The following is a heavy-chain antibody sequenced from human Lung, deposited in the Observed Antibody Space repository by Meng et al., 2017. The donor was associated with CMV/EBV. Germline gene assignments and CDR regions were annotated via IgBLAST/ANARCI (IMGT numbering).Heavy chain of an antibody. CDR3: VKDFPGDCYPLCYYFSHGKDV. Sequence: GGSLRLXCATSGFNFRIYGMHWVRQLPGKGLEWVAFIRYDEKTKYYADSVKGRFTISRDNSKNTLYLQMNSLRAEDTAVYYCVKDFPGDCYPLCYYFSHGKDVXRQGXTVTVSS. CDR2: IRYDEKTK. CDR1: GFNFRIYG. D-gene: IGHD2-21*01. V-gene: IGHV3-30*02. J-gene: IGHJ6*02.